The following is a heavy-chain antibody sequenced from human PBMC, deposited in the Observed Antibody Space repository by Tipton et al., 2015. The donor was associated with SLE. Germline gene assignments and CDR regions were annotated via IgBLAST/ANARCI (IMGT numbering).Heavy chain of an antibody. D-gene: IGHD2-15*01. V-gene: IGHV4-59*01. Sequence: GLVKPSETLSLTCTVSGGSISSYYWSWIRQPPGRGLEWIGYIYYSGSTHYNPSLKSRVTISVDTSKNQFSLKLSSVTAADTAVYYCARAEGSWDAFDIWGQGTMVTVSS. CDR1: GGSISSYY. J-gene: IGHJ3*02. CDR2: IYYSGST. CDR3: ARAEGSWDAFDI.